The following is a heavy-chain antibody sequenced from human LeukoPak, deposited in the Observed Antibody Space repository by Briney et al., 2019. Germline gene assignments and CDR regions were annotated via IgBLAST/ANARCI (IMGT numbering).Heavy chain of an antibody. CDR3: AREVADYYYGMDV. J-gene: IGHJ6*02. Sequence: GGSLRLSCAASGSTVSSNYMSWVRQAPGKGLEWVSVIYSGGSTYYADSVKGRFTISRDNSKNTLYLQMNSLRAEDTAVYYCAREVADYYYGMDVWGQGTTVTVSS. CDR1: GSTVSSNY. V-gene: IGHV3-66*02. CDR2: IYSGGST.